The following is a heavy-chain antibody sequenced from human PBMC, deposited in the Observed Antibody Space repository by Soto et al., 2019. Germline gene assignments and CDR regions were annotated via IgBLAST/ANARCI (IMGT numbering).Heavy chain of an antibody. CDR1: GFTFSSYS. V-gene: IGHV3-21*01. Sequence: VGSLRLSCAASGFTFSSYSMNWVRQAPGKGLEWVSSISSSSSYIYYADSVKGRFTISRDNAKNSLYLKMNSLRAEDTAVYYCARVGYSSGWYLFDYWGQGTLVTVSS. J-gene: IGHJ4*02. CDR3: ARVGYSSGWYLFDY. CDR2: ISSSSSYI. D-gene: IGHD6-19*01.